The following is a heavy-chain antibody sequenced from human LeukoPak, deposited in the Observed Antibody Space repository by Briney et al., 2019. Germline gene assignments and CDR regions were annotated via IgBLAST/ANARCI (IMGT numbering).Heavy chain of an antibody. CDR2: ISAYNGNT. Sequence: ASVKVSCKASGHTFTSFGISWVRQAPGQGLEGMGWISAYNGNTNYAQKLQGRVTMTTDTFTSTAYMQLRSLRSDDTTVYYCARTRNYNGNYYYYYMDVWGKGTAVTISS. J-gene: IGHJ6*03. CDR1: GHTFTSFG. V-gene: IGHV1-18*01. D-gene: IGHD1-26*01. CDR3: ARTRNYNGNYYYYYMDV.